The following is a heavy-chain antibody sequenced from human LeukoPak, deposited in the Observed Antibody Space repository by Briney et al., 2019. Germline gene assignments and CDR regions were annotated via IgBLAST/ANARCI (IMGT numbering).Heavy chain of an antibody. Sequence: PGGSLRLSCAASGFTFSSYAMSWVRQAPGKGLEWVSAISGSGGSTYYADSVKGRFTISRDNSKNTLYLQMNSLRAEDTAVYYCAKQPGMWVGANLFDPWGQGTLVTVSS. J-gene: IGHJ5*02. V-gene: IGHV3-23*01. CDR1: GFTFSSYA. CDR3: AKQPGMWVGANLFDP. CDR2: ISGSGGST. D-gene: IGHD1-26*01.